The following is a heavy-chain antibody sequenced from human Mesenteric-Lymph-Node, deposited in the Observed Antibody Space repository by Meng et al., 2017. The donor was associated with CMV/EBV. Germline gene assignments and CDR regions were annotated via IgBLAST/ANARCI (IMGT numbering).Heavy chain of an antibody. D-gene: IGHD4-11*01. Sequence: SVKVSCKASGGTFSRNAISWVRQAPGQGLEWMGGIIPLYGTTNYAQKFQGRVTITTDESTNTAYMELSSLRSDDAAVYYCARYSNYPYYFYEMDVWGRGTTVTVSS. CDR3: ARYSNYPYYFYEMDV. CDR2: IIPLYGTT. CDR1: GGTFSRNA. J-gene: IGHJ6*02. V-gene: IGHV1-69*05.